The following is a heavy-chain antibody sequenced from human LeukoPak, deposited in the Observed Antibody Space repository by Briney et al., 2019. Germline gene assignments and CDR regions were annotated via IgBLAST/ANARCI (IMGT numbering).Heavy chain of an antibody. CDR2: MNPNSGNT. Sequence: GASVKVSCKASGYTFTGYYMHWVRQATGQGLEWMGWMNPNSGNTGYAQKFQGRVTMTRNTSISTAYMELSSLRSEDTAVYYCARLGIHGARFLDYWGQGTLVTVSS. V-gene: IGHV1-8*02. CDR3: ARLGIHGARFLDY. D-gene: IGHD5-18*01. CDR1: GYTFTGYY. J-gene: IGHJ4*02.